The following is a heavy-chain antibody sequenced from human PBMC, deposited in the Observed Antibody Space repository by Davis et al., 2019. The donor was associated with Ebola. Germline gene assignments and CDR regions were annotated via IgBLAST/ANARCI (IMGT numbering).Heavy chain of an antibody. J-gene: IGHJ4*02. CDR3: ARGVGATTGNDY. D-gene: IGHD1-26*01. Sequence: PGGSLRLSCAASGFTFSSYGMHWVRQAPGKGLEWVAVISYDGSNKYYADSVKGRFTISRDNSKNTLYLQMNSLRAEDTAVYYCARGVGATTGNDYWGQGTLVTVSS. CDR2: ISYDGSNK. V-gene: IGHV3-30*03. CDR1: GFTFSSYG.